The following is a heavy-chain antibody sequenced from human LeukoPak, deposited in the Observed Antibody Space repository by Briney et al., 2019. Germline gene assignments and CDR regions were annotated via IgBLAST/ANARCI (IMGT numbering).Heavy chain of an antibody. CDR2: ITSSGSAI. CDR1: GFTFSSYS. Sequence: GGSPRLSCAASGFTFSSYSMNWVRQAPGKGLEWISYITSSGSAIYHADSVKGRFTISRDDAENSLYLQMNSLRDEDTAVYYCARDLAYAFDIWGLGTMVTASS. J-gene: IGHJ3*02. CDR3: ARDLAYAFDI. V-gene: IGHV3-48*02.